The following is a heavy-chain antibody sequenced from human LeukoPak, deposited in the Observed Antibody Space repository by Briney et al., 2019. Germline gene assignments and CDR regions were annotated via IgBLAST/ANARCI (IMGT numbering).Heavy chain of an antibody. CDR1: GFTFSSYS. V-gene: IGHV3-48*04. D-gene: IGHD3-10*02. J-gene: IGHJ6*04. Sequence: QSGGSLRLSCAASGFTFSSYSMNWVRQAPGKGLEWVSYISSIGSTIYYADSVKGRFTISRDNAKNSLYLQMNSLRAEDTAVYYCAELGITMIGGVWGKGTTVTISS. CDR3: AELGITMIGGV. CDR2: ISSIGSTI.